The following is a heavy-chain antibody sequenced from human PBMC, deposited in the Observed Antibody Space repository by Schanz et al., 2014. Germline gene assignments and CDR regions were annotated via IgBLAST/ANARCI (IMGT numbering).Heavy chain of an antibody. V-gene: IGHV3-23*04. CDR3: ARWFLIRGVILDS. J-gene: IGHJ4*02. CDR1: EFTFSTYA. CDR2: INTGGDST. D-gene: IGHD3-10*01. Sequence: EVQLVESGGGLVQPGGSLRLSCAASEFTFSTYAMAWVRQAPGKGLEWVSSINTGGDSTYYADSVKGRFTISRDNSRDTVYLQMNSLRADDTAMYYCARWFLIRGVILDSWGQGTLVTVSS.